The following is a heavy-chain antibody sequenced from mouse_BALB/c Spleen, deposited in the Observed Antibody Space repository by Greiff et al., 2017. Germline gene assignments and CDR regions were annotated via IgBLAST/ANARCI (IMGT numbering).Heavy chain of an antibody. CDR3: ARPYGNYVNFDY. D-gene: IGHD2-1*01. V-gene: IGHV5-6-3*01. J-gene: IGHJ2*01. CDR2: INSNGGST. Sequence: DVKLQESGGGLVQPGGSLKLSCAASGFTFSSYGMSWVRQTPDKRLELVATINSNGGSTYYPDSVKGRFTISRDNAKNTLYLQMSSLKSEDTAMYYCARPYGNYVNFDYWGQGTTLTVSS. CDR1: GFTFSSYG.